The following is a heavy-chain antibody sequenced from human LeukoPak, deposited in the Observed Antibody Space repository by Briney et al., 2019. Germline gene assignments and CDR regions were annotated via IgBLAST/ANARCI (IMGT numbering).Heavy chain of an antibody. D-gene: IGHD7-27*01. CDR2: ISGSGGST. CDR3: ATFNWGRDS. J-gene: IGHJ4*02. V-gene: IGHV3-23*01. CDR1: GFTFSGYA. Sequence: GGSLRLSCAASGFTFSGYAMNWVRQAPGKGLEWVSAISGSGGSTYYADSVKGRFTISRDNSKNTLYLQMSSLRAEDTAVYYCATFNWGRDSWGQGTLVTVSS.